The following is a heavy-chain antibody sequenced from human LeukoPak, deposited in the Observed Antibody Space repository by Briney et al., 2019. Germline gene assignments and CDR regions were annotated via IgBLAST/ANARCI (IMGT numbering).Heavy chain of an antibody. D-gene: IGHD3-10*01. CDR1: GGSISSSSYY. CDR3: ARRRSGSGTFDY. Sequence: PSETLSLTCTVSGGSISSSSYYWGWIRQPPGKGLEWIGSIYYSGSTYYNPSLKSRVTISVATSKNQFSLKLSSVTAADTAVYYCARRRSGSGTFDYWGQGTLVTVSS. V-gene: IGHV4-39*01. J-gene: IGHJ4*02. CDR2: IYYSGST.